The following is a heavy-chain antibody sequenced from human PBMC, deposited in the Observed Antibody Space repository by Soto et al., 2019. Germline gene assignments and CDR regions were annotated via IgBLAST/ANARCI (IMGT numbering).Heavy chain of an antibody. J-gene: IGHJ4*02. V-gene: IGHV3-73*01. Sequence: GGSLRLSCAASGFTFSVSAMHWVRQASGKGLEWVGRIRSKANSYATAYAASVKGRFTISRDDSKNTAYLQMNSLKTEDTAVYYCTSQLYYYDSSGPPKYYFDYWGQGTLVTVSS. CDR3: TSQLYYYDSSGPPKYYFDY. CDR2: IRSKANSYAT. D-gene: IGHD3-22*01. CDR1: GFTFSVSA.